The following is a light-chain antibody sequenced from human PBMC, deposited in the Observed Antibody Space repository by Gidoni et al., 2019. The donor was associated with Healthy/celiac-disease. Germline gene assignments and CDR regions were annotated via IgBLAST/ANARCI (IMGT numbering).Light chain of an antibody. CDR2: DAS. Sequence: IQMTQSPSTLSASVGDRVPITCRASQSISSWLAWYQQKPGKAPKLLIYDASSLESGVPSRFSGSGSGTEFTLTISSLQPDDFATYYCQQYNSYPVAFGQGTKVEIK. CDR1: QSISSW. CDR3: QQYNSYPVA. J-gene: IGKJ1*01. V-gene: IGKV1-5*01.